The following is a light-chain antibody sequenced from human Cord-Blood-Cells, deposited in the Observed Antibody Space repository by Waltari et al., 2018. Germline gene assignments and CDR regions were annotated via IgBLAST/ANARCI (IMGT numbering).Light chain of an antibody. CDR3: KQYDNLPYT. V-gene: IGKV1-33*01. Sequence: DIQMTQSPSSLSASVGDRVTITCQASQAISNYLNWYQQKPGKAPKLLTYDASNLETDVPSRFRGSGAGADFTFSMSSLHPEDISAFYCKQYDNLPYTVDQGTQRE. J-gene: IGKJ2*01. CDR2: DAS. CDR1: QAISNY.